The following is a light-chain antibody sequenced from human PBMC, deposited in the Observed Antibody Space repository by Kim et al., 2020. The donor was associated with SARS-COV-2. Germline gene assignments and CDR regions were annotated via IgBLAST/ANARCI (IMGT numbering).Light chain of an antibody. CDR1: QSVSSSY. CDR2: GAS. J-gene: IGKJ1*01. Sequence: IVLTQSPGTLSLSPGERATLSCRASQSVSSSYLAWYQQKPGQAPRLLIYGASSRATGIPDRFTGSGSGTDFTLTISRLEPEDFAVYYCQQYGSSRWTFGQGTKVYIK. V-gene: IGKV3-20*01. CDR3: QQYGSSRWT.